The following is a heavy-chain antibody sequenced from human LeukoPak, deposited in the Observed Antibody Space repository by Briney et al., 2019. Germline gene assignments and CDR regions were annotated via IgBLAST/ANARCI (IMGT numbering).Heavy chain of an antibody. Sequence: PSETLSLTCTVSGGPIDGGSYYWSWIRQHPGKGLEWIGYIYYSGSTTYDAPLKSRLTMSIDTSKRQFSLNLSSVTAADTAVYYCARGRRILSDTSMSLEYWGQGTLVTVSS. CDR1: GGPIDGGSYY. D-gene: IGHD5-18*01. CDR2: IYYSGST. J-gene: IGHJ4*02. V-gene: IGHV4-31*03. CDR3: ARGRRILSDTSMSLEY.